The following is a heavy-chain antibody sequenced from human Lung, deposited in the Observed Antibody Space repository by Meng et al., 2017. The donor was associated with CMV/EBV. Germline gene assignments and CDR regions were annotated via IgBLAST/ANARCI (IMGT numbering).Heavy chain of an antibody. CDR3: ARGGGYYSF. V-gene: IGHV3-21*01. Sequence: GEXXKISCAASGFTFSSYSMNWARQAPGKGLEWVSSISSSSSYIYYADSVKGRFTISRDNAKNSLYLQMNSLRAEDTAVYYCARGGGYYSFWGQGPLVTVSS. J-gene: IGHJ4*02. D-gene: IGHD3-22*01. CDR1: GFTFSSYS. CDR2: ISSSSSYI.